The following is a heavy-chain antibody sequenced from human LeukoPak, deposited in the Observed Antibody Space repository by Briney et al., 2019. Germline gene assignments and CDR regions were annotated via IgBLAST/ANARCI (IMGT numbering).Heavy chain of an antibody. V-gene: IGHV3-23*01. CDR3: ARASWVSDPDAVR. CDR2: LRGNDET. Sequence: AGGSLRLSCVASGISFRNYAMSWVRQAPARGPEWVSSLRGNDETFYADSVKGRFTLSRDDSRNTVFLQLNNLRVEDTAIYYCARASWVSDPDAVRWGQGTQVTVSS. J-gene: IGHJ4*02. CDR1: GISFRNYA. D-gene: IGHD3-10*01.